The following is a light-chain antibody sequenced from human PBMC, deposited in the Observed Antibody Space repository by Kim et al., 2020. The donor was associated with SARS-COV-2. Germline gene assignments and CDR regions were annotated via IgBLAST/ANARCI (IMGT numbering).Light chain of an antibody. CDR1: SSDFGGYNY. CDR3: SSYTATNTLI. V-gene: IGLV2-14*03. Sequence: GQSITISCTGTSSDFGGYNYVSWYQQHPGKAPKLMIYDVTNRPSGVSDRFSGSKSGKTASLSISGLQAEDEADYYCSSYTATNTLIFGGGTQLTVL. CDR2: DVT. J-gene: IGLJ2*01.